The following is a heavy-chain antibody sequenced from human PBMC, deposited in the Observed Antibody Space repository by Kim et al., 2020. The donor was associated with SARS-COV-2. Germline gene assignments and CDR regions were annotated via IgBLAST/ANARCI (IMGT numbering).Heavy chain of an antibody. J-gene: IGHJ5*01. V-gene: IGHV4-39*01. D-gene: IGHD3-10*01. CDR1: GGSISTTYYY. CDR3: AKKGALRGDFLNWVDS. Sequence: SETLSLTCTVSGGSISTTYYYWGWVRQPPGKGLEWIGSIYYSGSTYFNPSLKSRVTISVDSSKNQFSLKLTSVTAADTAVYYCAKKGALRGDFLNWVDS. CDR2: IYYSGST.